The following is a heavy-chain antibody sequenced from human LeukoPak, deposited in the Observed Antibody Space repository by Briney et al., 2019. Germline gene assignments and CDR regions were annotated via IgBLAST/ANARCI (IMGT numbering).Heavy chain of an antibody. CDR3: ARGMVRGVMTTRAYYFDY. D-gene: IGHD3-10*01. J-gene: IGHJ4*02. CDR2: INHSGST. CDR1: GGSFSGYY. Sequence: PSETLSLTCAVYGGSFSGYYWSWIRQPPGKGLEWIGEINHSGSTNYNPSLKSRVTISVDTSKNQFSLKLSSVTAADTAVYYCARGMVRGVMTTRAYYFDYWGQGTLVTVSS. V-gene: IGHV4-34*01.